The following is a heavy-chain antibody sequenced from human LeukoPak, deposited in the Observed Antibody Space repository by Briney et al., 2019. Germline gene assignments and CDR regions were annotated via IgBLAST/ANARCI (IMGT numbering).Heavy chain of an antibody. V-gene: IGHV4-39*07. CDR1: GGSISSSNYY. J-gene: IGHJ6*03. Sequence: SETLSLTCTVSGGSISSSNYYWGWIRQPPGKGLEWIGTIYYSGITYYNPSLKSRVTISVDTSKNQFSLKLSSVTAADTAVYYCARTVYSSSWYDGHYMDVWGKGTTVTVSS. CDR3: ARTVYSSSWYDGHYMDV. CDR2: IYYSGIT. D-gene: IGHD6-13*01.